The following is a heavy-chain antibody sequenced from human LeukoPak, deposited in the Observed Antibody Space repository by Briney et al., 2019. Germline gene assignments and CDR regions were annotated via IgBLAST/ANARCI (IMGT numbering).Heavy chain of an antibody. D-gene: IGHD2-21*02. V-gene: IGHV1-2*02. CDR1: GYTFTGYY. CDR2: INPNSGGT. CDR3: ARVPPAGDSTLPVWFDP. Sequence: ASVKVSCKASGYTFTGYYMHWVRQAPGQGLEWMGWINPNSGGTNYAQKFQGRVTMTRDTSISTAYMELSRLRSDDTAVYYCARVPPAGDSTLPVWFDPWGQGTLVTVSS. J-gene: IGHJ5*02.